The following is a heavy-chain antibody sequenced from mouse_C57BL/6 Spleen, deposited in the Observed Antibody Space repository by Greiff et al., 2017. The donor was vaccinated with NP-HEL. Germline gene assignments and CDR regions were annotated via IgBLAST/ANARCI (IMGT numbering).Heavy chain of an antibody. J-gene: IGHJ2*01. CDR2: IDPSDSYT. Sequence: QVQLKESGAELVMPGASVKLSCKASGYTFTSYWMHWVKQRPGQGLEWLGEIDPSDSYTNYNQKFKGKSTLTVDKSSSTAYMQLSSLTAEDSAVYYCAIYGNYGYWGQGTTLTVSS. CDR1: GYTFTSYW. V-gene: IGHV1-69*01. D-gene: IGHD2-1*01. CDR3: AIYGNYGY.